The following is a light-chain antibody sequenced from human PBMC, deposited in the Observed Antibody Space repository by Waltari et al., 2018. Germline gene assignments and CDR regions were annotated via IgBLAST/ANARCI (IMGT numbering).Light chain of an antibody. CDR1: QSVLYSSKNKNY. CDR2: WAS. CDR3: QQYYSTPLT. Sequence: DIVMTQSPDSLAVSLGERANINCKSSQSVLYSSKNKNYLAWYQQKPGQPPKLLIYWASTRESGVPDRFSGSGSGTDFTLTISSLQAEDVAVYYCQQYYSTPLTFGPGTKVDIK. J-gene: IGKJ3*01. V-gene: IGKV4-1*01.